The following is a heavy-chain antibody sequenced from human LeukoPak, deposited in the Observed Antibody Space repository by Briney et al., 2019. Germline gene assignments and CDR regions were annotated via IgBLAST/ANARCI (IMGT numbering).Heavy chain of an antibody. D-gene: IGHD2-15*01. CDR1: GGSISSQY. CDR3: GRDALVGYFSYYYMDV. V-gene: IGHV4-59*11. CDR2: ISNSGST. J-gene: IGHJ6*03. Sequence: SETLSLTCTVSGGSISSQYWTWIRQSPVKGLEWIGDISNSGSTSYNPSLKSRVTISIDTSKNQFSLKLSSVTAADTAVYYCGRDALVGYFSYYYMDVWGKGTTVTVSS.